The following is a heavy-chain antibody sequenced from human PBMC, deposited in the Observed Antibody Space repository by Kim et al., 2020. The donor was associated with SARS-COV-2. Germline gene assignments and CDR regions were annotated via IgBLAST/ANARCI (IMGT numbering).Heavy chain of an antibody. J-gene: IGHJ6*02. CDR1: GGSISSGGYY. CDR2: IYYSGST. V-gene: IGHV4-31*03. D-gene: IGHD2-2*03. Sequence: SETLSLTCTVSGGSISSGGYYWSWIRQHPGKGLEWIGYIYYSGSTYYNPSLKSRVTISVDTSKNQFSLKLSSVTAADTAVYYCARDGSLEGDYGMDVWGQGTTVTVSS. CDR3: ARDGSLEGDYGMDV.